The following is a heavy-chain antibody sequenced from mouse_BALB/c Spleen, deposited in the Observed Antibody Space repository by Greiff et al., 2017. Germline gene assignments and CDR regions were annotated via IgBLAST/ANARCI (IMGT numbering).Heavy chain of an antibody. J-gene: IGHJ3*01. CDR1: GYAFTNYL. Sequence: VQLQQSGAELVRPGTSVKVSCKASGYAFTNYLIEWVKQRPGQGLEWIGVINPGSGGTNYNEKFKGKATLTADKSSSSAYMQLSSMTSDDSAVYFGARGLDGAWFAYWGQGTLVTVSA. CDR2: INPGSGGT. V-gene: IGHV1-54*01. CDR3: ARGLDGAWFAY.